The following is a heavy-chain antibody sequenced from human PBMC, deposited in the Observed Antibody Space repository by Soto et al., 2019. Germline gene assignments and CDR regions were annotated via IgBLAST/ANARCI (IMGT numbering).Heavy chain of an antibody. CDR1: GYSISSDYY. CDR3: ARVTTYYYDSSGYYPDAFDI. CDR2: VYHSGST. D-gene: IGHD3-22*01. V-gene: IGHV4-38-2*01. J-gene: IGHJ3*02. Sequence: KTSETLSLTCAVSGYSISSDYYWGWIRQTPGKGLEWIGSVYHSGSTYYNPSLKSRVTISIDRSKNQFSLKLSSVTAADTAVYYCARVTTYYYDSSGYYPDAFDIWGQGTTVTVSS.